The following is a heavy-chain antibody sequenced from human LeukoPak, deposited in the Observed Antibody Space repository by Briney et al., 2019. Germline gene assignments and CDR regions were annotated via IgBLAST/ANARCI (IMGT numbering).Heavy chain of an antibody. CDR3: ARDHRDGYNFFDY. CDR2: ISSSSSTI. CDR1: GFTFRTYS. Sequence: GGSLRLSCAASGFTFRTYSMNWVRQAPGKGLEWVSYISSSSSTIYYADSVKGRFTISRDNAKNSLYLQMNSLRAEDTAVYYCARDHRDGYNFFDYWGQGTLVTVSS. D-gene: IGHD5-24*01. V-gene: IGHV3-48*01. J-gene: IGHJ4*02.